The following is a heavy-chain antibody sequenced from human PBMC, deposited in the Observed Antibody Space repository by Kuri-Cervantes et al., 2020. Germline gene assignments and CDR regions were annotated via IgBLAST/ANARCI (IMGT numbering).Heavy chain of an antibody. CDR2: IYYSGST. V-gene: IGHV4-34*01. CDR3: ARDEDCSGGSCFSAY. J-gene: IGHJ4*02. CDR1: GGSFSGYY. D-gene: IGHD2-15*01. Sequence: SETLSLTCAVYGGSFSGYYWSWIRQPPGKGLEWIGSIYYSGSTYYNPSLKSRVTISVDTSKNQFSLKLSSVTAADTAVYYCARDEDCSGGSCFSAYWGQGTLVTVSS.